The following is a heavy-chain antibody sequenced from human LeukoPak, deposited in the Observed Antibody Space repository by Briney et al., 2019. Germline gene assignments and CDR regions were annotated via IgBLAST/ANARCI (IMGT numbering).Heavy chain of an antibody. D-gene: IGHD3-3*01. Sequence: ASVKVSCKASGYTFTSYDINWVRQATGQGLKWMGWMNPNSGNTGYAQKFQGRVTITRNTSISTAYMELSSLGSEDTAVYYCARGRGNRSFGIFGVVIIANWFDPWGQGTLVTVSS. CDR2: MNPNSGNT. V-gene: IGHV1-8*03. J-gene: IGHJ5*02. CDR3: ARGRGNRSFGIFGVVIIANWFDP. CDR1: GYTFTSYD.